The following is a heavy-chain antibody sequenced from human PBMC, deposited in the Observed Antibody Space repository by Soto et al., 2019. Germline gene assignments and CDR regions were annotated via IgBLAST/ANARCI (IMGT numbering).Heavy chain of an antibody. CDR3: ATGLISEASGQISSTVDY. V-gene: IGHV4-34*01. D-gene: IGHD6-13*01. Sequence: QVQLQQWGAGLLKPSETLSLTCGVYGGSFSGYYWSWIRQPPGKGMEWIGEINHSGSTNYNPSLKSRVTISVDTSKNQFSLKLSSVTAADTAVYYCATGLISEASGQISSTVDYWGQGTLVTVSS. CDR1: GGSFSGYY. J-gene: IGHJ4*02. CDR2: INHSGST.